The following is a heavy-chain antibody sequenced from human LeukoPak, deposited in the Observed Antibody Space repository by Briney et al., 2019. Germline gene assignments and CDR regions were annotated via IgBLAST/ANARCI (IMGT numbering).Heavy chain of an antibody. J-gene: IGHJ4*02. V-gene: IGHV1-2*02. D-gene: IGHD4-23*01. CDR1: GYTFTGYY. Sequence: ASVKVSCKASGYTFTGYYMHWVRQAPGQGLEWMGWINPNSGGTNYAQKFQGRVTMTRDTSISTAYMELSRLRSDDTAVYYCAREIVGVGLRWTRCFDYWGQGTLVTVSS. CDR2: INPNSGGT. CDR3: AREIVGVGLRWTRCFDY.